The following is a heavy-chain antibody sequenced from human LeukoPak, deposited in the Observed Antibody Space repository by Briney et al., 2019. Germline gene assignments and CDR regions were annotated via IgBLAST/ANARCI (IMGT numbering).Heavy chain of an antibody. V-gene: IGHV3-53*01. CDR3: AREGVGATVDY. Sequence: GGSLRLSCAASGFIVRNYYLSWVRQAPGKGLEWVSVIYSGGSTYYADSVEGRFTISRDNSKNTVSLQMKSLRAEDTAVYYCAREGVGATVDYWGQGTLVTVSS. D-gene: IGHD1-26*01. CDR2: IYSGGST. J-gene: IGHJ4*02. CDR1: GFIVRNYY.